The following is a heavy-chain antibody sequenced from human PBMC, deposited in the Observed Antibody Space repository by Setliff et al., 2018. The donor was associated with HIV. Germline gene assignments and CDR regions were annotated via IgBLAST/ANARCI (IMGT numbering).Heavy chain of an antibody. J-gene: IGHJ4*02. CDR1: GFTFSDEW. Sequence: GVLRLSCAASGFTFSDEWMSWARQAPGKGLEWVGRIKSKVHGETTDYAAPVKGRFSVSRDDSKNTVYLQMNSLKPEDTAVYYCTTDSWQWGQGTLVTVSS. V-gene: IGHV3-15*01. CDR2: IKSKVHGETT. D-gene: IGHD5-12*01. CDR3: TTDSWQ.